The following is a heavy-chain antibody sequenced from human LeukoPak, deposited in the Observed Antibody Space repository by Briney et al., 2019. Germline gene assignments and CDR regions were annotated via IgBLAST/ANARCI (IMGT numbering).Heavy chain of an antibody. J-gene: IGHJ4*02. CDR2: INPSGGST. V-gene: IGHV1-46*01. CDR3: ARNVASDFDF. Sequence: GASVKVSCKASGYTFTTYYIHWVRQAPGQGLEWMGFINPSGGSTSYAQKFQGRVTMTRDTSTSTVYMELSSLRSEDTAVYYCARNVASDFDFWGQGTLVTVSS. D-gene: IGHD1-1*01. CDR1: GYTFTTYY.